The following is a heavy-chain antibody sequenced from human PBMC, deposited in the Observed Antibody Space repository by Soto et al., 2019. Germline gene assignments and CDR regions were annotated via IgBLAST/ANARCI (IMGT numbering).Heavy chain of an antibody. J-gene: IGHJ5*02. D-gene: IGHD3-22*01. CDR2: ISGSGIST. CDR1: GFSFSSQA. V-gene: IGHV3-23*01. Sequence: PGGSLRLSCVASGFSFSSQAMSWARQAPGKGLEWVSAISGSGISTYYADSVKGRFTISRDNSKNTLYLQMNSLRAADTAVYYCARKSYYDPYHFDPWGQGTLVTVSS. CDR3: ARKSYYDPYHFDP.